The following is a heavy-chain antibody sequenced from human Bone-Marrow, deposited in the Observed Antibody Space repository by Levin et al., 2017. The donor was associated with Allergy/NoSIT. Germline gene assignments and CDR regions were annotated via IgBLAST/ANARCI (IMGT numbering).Heavy chain of an antibody. J-gene: IGHJ4*02. CDR2: IFSNDEK. V-gene: IGHV2-26*01. Sequence: ESGPTLVKPTQTLTLTCTVSGFSLSTSGGGVAWIRQPPGKALEWLAHIFSNDEKSYNISLRSRLTVSKDTARSQVVLTMTNMDPVDTATYFCARILSTSTWYWYFDYWGQGALVTVSS. CDR1: GFSLSTSGGG. D-gene: IGHD5-24*01. CDR3: ARILSTSTWYWYFDY.